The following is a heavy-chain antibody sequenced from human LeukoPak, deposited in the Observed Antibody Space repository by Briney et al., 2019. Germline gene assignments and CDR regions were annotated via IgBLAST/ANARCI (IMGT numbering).Heavy chain of an antibody. CDR3: AKDGALTEKRPSPDY. Sequence: GGSLRLFCAASGFTFSSYAMSWVRQAPGKGLEWVSAISGSGGSTYYADSVKGRFTISRDNSKNTLYLQMNSLRAEDTAVYYCAKDGALTEKRPSPDYWGQGTLVTVSS. CDR1: GFTFSSYA. V-gene: IGHV3-23*01. CDR2: ISGSGGST. J-gene: IGHJ4*02.